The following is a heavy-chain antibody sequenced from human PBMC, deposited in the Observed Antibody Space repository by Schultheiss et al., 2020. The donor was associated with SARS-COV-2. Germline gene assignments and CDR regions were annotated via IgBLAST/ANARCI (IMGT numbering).Heavy chain of an antibody. J-gene: IGHJ2*01. CDR2: IYHSGST. D-gene: IGHD6-13*01. CDR3: ARVPYGYSSSWGWYFDL. CDR1: GGSVNSGNSY. Sequence: SETLSLTCTVSGGSVNSGNSYWSWIRQPPGKGLEWIGYIYHSGSTYYNPSLKSRVTISVDRSKNQFSLKLSSVTAADTAVYYCARVPYGYSSSWGWYFDLWGRGTLVTVSS. V-gene: IGHV4-61*01.